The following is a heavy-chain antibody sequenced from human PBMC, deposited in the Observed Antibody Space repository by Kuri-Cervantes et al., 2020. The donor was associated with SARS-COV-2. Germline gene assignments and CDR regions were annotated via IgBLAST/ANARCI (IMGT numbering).Heavy chain of an antibody. V-gene: IGHV3-30*02. CDR3: ARLHDPPYYDFWSGSDFDD. J-gene: IGHJ4*02. CDR1: GFTFSSYG. Sequence: GGSLRLSCAASGFTFSSYGMHWVRQAPGKGLEWVAFIRYDGSNKYYADSVKGRFTTSRDNSKNTLYLQMNSLRAEDTAVYYCARLHDPPYYDFWSGSDFDDWGQGTLVTVSS. CDR2: IRYDGSNK. D-gene: IGHD3-3*01.